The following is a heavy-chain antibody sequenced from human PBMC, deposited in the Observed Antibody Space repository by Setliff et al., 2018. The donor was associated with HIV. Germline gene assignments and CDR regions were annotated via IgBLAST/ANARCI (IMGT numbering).Heavy chain of an antibody. D-gene: IGHD6-19*01. J-gene: IGHJ4*02. V-gene: IGHV4-59*08. CDR2: TYYRGRT. Sequence: SSETLSLTCTVSGGPISSYYWSWIRQPPGKGVGWIGYTYYRGRTNYNPSLKSRVTISVDTSRNQFSLKLSSVTAADTAVYYCASQPAYSTDWYPPGYFDHWGQGTLVTVSS. CDR3: ASQPAYSTDWYPPGYFDH. CDR1: GGPISSYY.